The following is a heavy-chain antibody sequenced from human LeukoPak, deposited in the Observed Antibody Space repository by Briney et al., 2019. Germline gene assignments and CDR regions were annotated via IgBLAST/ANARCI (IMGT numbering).Heavy chain of an antibody. CDR1: GFTFSSYG. Sequence: GGSLRLSCAASGFTFSSYGMHWVRQAPGKGLEWVAFIRYDGSNKYYADSVKGRFTISRDNSKNTLYLQMNSLRAEDTAVYYCAKAQQITIFGVVSDLEGSPGDYWGQGTLVTVSS. D-gene: IGHD3-3*01. J-gene: IGHJ4*02. CDR2: IRYDGSNK. CDR3: AKAQQITIFGVVSDLEGSPGDY. V-gene: IGHV3-30*02.